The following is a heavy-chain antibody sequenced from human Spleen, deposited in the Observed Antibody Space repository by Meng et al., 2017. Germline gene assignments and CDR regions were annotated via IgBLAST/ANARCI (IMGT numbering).Heavy chain of an antibody. V-gene: IGHV5-51*01. D-gene: IGHD2-15*01. Sequence: GGSLRLSCEGFGYNFPKYWIAWVRQMPGKGLEGMGTVYPDDSDTRYSPSFYGQVTISADKSISTEYLKWNSLKAADTAMYYCARHSLGIYCSGGSCYLDYWGQGTLVTVSS. J-gene: IGHJ4*02. CDR3: ARHSLGIYCSGGSCYLDY. CDR1: GYNFPKYW. CDR2: VYPDDSDT.